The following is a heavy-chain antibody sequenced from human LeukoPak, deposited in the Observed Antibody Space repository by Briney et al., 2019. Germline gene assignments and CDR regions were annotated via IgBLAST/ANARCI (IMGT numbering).Heavy chain of an antibody. CDR3: AKDSGDLYYFDY. D-gene: IGHD2-21*02. V-gene: IGHV3-23*01. J-gene: IGHJ4*02. Sequence: GGSLRLSCAASGFTFSSYAMSWVRQAPGKGLEWVSVISGSGGSTYYADSVKGRFTISRDNSKNTLYLQMNSLRAEDTAVYYCAKDSGDLYYFDYWGQGTLVTVSS. CDR2: ISGSGGST. CDR1: GFTFSSYA.